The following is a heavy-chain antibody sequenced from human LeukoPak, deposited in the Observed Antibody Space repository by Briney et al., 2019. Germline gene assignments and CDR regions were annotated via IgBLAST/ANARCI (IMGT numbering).Heavy chain of an antibody. D-gene: IGHD2-8*01. V-gene: IGHV3-30*18. CDR1: GFTFSSYG. CDR2: ISYDGSNK. CDR3: AKSGYCTNGVCFDY. J-gene: IGHJ4*02. Sequence: GRSLRLSCAASGFTFSSYGMHWVRQAPGKGLEWVAVISYDGSNKYYADSVKGRFTISRDNSKNTLYLQMNSLRAEDTAVYYCAKSGYCTNGVCFDYWGQGTLVIVSS.